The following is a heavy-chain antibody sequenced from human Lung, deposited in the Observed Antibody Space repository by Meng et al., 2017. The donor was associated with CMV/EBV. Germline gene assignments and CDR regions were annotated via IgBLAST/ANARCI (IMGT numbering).Heavy chain of an antibody. J-gene: IGHJ4*02. V-gene: IGHV7-4-1*01. CDR2: ININTGNP. CDR1: GYTFTSSS. CDR3: ARGNGWRFDY. Sequence: AQLVASGAELKKPGDSVKVSCQAAGYTFTSSSMNWVRHAPGPGLEWMGWININTGNPTYAQGFTGRFVFSLDTSVSTAYLQIDSLKADDTAVYYCARGNGWRFDYWGQGTLVTVSS. D-gene: IGHD6-19*01.